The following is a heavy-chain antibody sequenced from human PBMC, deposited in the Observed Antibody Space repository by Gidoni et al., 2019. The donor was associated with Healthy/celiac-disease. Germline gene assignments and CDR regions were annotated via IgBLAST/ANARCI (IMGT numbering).Heavy chain of an antibody. CDR3: ARHGIAVAGIKNGGFDP. D-gene: IGHD6-19*01. V-gene: IGHV4-39*01. Sequence: QLQLQESGPGLVKPSETLSLTCTVPGGSISSSSYYWGWIRQPPGKGLEWIGSIYYSGSTYYNPSLKSRVTISVDTSKNQFSLKLSSVTAADTAVYYCARHGIAVAGIKNGGFDPWGQGTLVTVSS. J-gene: IGHJ5*02. CDR1: GGSISSSSYY. CDR2: IYYSGST.